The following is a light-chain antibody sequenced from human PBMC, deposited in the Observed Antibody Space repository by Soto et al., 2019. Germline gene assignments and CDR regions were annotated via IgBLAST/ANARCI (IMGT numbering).Light chain of an antibody. Sequence: DIQMTQSPSTLSASLGDRVTITCRASQSISRWLAWYQQKPGKAPELLISDVSNLERGVPSRFSGSGSGTEFTLTISSLETDDVATYYCQQYSSYASFGQGTKVE. CDR3: QQYSSYAS. CDR1: QSISRW. V-gene: IGKV1-5*01. CDR2: DVS. J-gene: IGKJ1*01.